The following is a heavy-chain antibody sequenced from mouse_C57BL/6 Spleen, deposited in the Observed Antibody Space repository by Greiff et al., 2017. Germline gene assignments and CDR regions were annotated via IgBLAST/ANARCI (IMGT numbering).Heavy chain of an antibody. CDR2: IDPSDSYT. D-gene: IGHD2-2*01. CDR1: GYTFTSYW. J-gene: IGHJ4*01. CDR3: SRAGGLRHDMDY. Sequence: QVQLQQPGAELVRPGTSVKLSCKASGYTFTSYWMHWVKQRPGQGLEWIGVIDPSDSYTNYNQKFKGKDTLTVDTSSSTAYMQLSSLTSEDAAVYYCSRAGGLRHDMDYWGQGTSVTVSS. V-gene: IGHV1-59*01.